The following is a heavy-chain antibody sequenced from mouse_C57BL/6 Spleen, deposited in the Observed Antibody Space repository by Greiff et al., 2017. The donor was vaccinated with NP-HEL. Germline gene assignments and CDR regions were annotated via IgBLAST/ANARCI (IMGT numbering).Heavy chain of an antibody. CDR2: ISSGSSTI. J-gene: IGHJ3*01. CDR3: ASGVWFAY. CDR1: GFTFSDYG. V-gene: IGHV5-17*01. Sequence: EVKLVESGGGLVKPGGSLKLSCAASGFTFSDYGMHWVRQAPEKGLEWVAYISSGSSTIYYADTVKGRFTISRANAKNTLFLQMTSLRSEDTAMYYCASGVWFAYWGQGTLVTVSA.